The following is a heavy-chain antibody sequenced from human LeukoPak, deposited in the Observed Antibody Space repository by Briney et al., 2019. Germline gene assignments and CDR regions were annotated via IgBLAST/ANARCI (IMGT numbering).Heavy chain of an antibody. Sequence: PGGSLRLSCAASGFTFSYYGMHWVRQAPGKGLEWVSVIYSGGSTYYADSVKGRFTISRDNSKNTLYLQMNSLRAEDTAVYYCARDLKGIYWGQGTLVTVSS. J-gene: IGHJ4*02. CDR1: GFTFSYYG. CDR2: IYSGGST. D-gene: IGHD1-14*01. CDR3: ARDLKGIY. V-gene: IGHV3-NL1*01.